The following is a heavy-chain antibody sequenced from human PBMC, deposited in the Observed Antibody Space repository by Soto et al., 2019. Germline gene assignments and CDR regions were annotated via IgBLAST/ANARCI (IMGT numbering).Heavy chain of an antibody. V-gene: IGHV2-26*01. Sequence: QVTLKESGPVLVKPTETLTLTCTVSGFSLSNARMGVSWIRQPPGKALEWLAHIFSNDEKSYSTSLKSRLAIYKDTYKSQVVLTMTHMDHVDTATYYFARLEMLTSSSLDYWYLDLWGRGTLVTVSS. CDR1: GFSLSNARMG. J-gene: IGHJ2*01. CDR3: ARLEMLTSSSLDYWYLDL. D-gene: IGHD3-16*01. CDR2: IFSNDEK.